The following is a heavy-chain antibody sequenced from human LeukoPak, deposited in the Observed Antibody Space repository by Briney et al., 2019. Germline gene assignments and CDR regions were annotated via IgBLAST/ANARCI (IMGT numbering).Heavy chain of an antibody. J-gene: IGHJ6*03. CDR2: IYYSGIT. CDR1: GGSISSSSYY. V-gene: IGHV4-39*01. D-gene: IGHD6-6*01. Sequence: PSETLSLXCTVSGGSISSSSYYWGWIRQPPGKGLEWIGSIYYSGITYYNPSLKSRFTISVDTSKNQFSLKLSSVTAADTAVYYCARRRIAARPNYYYYYMDVWGKGTTVTVSS. CDR3: ARRRIAARPNYYYYYMDV.